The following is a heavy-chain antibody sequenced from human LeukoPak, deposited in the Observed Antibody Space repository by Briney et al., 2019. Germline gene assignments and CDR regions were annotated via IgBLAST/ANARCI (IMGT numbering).Heavy chain of an antibody. CDR3: AKRWSGYLYYYYGMDV. V-gene: IGHV3-23*01. J-gene: IGHJ6*02. D-gene: IGHD3-3*01. Sequence: GGSLRLSCAASGFTFSSYAMSWIRQAPGKGLEWVSAISGSGGSTYYADSVKGRFTISRDNSKNTLYLRMNSLRAEDTAVYYCAKRWSGYLYYYYGMDVWGQGTTVTVSS. CDR2: ISGSGGST. CDR1: GFTFSSYA.